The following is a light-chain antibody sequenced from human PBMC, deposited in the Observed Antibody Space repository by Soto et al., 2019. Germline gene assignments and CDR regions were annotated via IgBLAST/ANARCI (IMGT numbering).Light chain of an antibody. Sequence: DIVMTQSPDSPAVSLGERATINCKSSQSLLYTSNNKKSLAWYQQKPGQPPKLLIYWASTRESGVPDRFSGSGSGTDFTLTISTLQAEDVAVYYCQQYYSTPWTFGQGTKVEIK. J-gene: IGKJ1*01. CDR1: QSLLYTSNNKKS. CDR2: WAS. CDR3: QQYYSTPWT. V-gene: IGKV4-1*01.